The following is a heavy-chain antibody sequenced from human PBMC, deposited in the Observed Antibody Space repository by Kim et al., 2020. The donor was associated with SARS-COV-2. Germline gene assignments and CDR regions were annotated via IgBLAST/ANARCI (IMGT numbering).Heavy chain of an antibody. CDR3: AKDLRY. CDR2: SGGST. J-gene: IGHJ4*02. V-gene: IGHV3-23*01. Sequence: SGGSTYYADSVKGRFTISRDNSKNTLYLQMNSLRAEDTAVYYCAKDLRYWGQGTLVTVSS.